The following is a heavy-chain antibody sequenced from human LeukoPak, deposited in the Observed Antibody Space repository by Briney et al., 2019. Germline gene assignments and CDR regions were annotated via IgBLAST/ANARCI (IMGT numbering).Heavy chain of an antibody. J-gene: IGHJ4*02. CDR2: IYYSGST. CDR1: GGSISSSSYY. Sequence: SETLSLTCTVSGGSISSSSYYWGWIRQPPGKGLEWIGSIYYSGSTYYNPFLKSRVTISVDTSKNQFSLKLSSVTAADTAVYYCARYSSGWDWGQGTLVTVSS. D-gene: IGHD6-19*01. CDR3: ARYSSGWD. V-gene: IGHV4-39*07.